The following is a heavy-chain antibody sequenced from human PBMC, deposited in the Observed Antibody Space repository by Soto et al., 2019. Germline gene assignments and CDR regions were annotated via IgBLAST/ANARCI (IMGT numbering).Heavy chain of an antibody. CDR3: ARVSSSSNSYYYYYGMDV. CDR2: IYYSGST. Sequence: SETLSLTCTVSGGSISSYYWSWIRHPPGKGLEWIGYIYYSGSTNYNPSLKSRVTISVDTSKNQFSLKLSSVTAADTAVYYCARVSSSSNSYYYYYGMDVWGQGTTVTVS. CDR1: GGSISSYY. D-gene: IGHD6-6*01. V-gene: IGHV4-59*01. J-gene: IGHJ6*02.